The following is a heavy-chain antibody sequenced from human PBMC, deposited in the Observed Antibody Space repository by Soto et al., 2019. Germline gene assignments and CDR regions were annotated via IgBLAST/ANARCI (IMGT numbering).Heavy chain of an antibody. Sequence: GGSLRLSCAASGFTFRSYAMSWVRQVPGKGLEWVSHITPNGGATNSADSVKGRFTISRDNSKNTLYLQMNSLRAEDTAVYYFPRGPMIIDCWGQGALVTVSS. D-gene: IGHD3-16*01. CDR1: GFTFRSYA. V-gene: IGHV3-23*01. J-gene: IGHJ4*02. CDR3: PRGPMIIDC. CDR2: ITPNGGAT.